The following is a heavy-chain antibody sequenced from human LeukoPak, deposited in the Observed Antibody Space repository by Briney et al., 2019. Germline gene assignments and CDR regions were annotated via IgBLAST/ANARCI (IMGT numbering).Heavy chain of an antibody. CDR1: GGSISSSSYY. V-gene: IGHV4-39*01. CDR2: IYYSGST. Sequence: SETLSLTCTVSGGSISSSSYYWGWIRQPPGKGLEWIGSIYYSGSTYYNPSLKSRVTISVDTSKNQFSLKLSSVTAADTAVYYCARLSRRYCGGDCYNGYWGQGTLVTVSS. J-gene: IGHJ4*02. CDR3: ARLSRRYCGGDCYNGY. D-gene: IGHD2-21*02.